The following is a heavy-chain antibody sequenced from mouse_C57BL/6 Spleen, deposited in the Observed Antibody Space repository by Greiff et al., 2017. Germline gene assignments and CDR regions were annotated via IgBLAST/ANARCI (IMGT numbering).Heavy chain of an antibody. D-gene: IGHD1-1*01. V-gene: IGHV1-53*01. CDR1: GYTFTSYW. CDR2: INPSTGGT. CDR3: AREGDYYGSPFDY. Sequence: QVQLQQPGTELVKPGASVKLSCKASGYTFTSYWMHWVKQRPGQGLEWIGNINPSTGGTKDNEKFKSKATLTVDNSSSTAYLQLSSLTSEDAAVYYCAREGDYYGSPFDYWGQGTPRTVSS. J-gene: IGHJ2*01.